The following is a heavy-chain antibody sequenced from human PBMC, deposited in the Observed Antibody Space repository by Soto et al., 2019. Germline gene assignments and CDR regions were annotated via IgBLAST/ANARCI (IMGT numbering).Heavy chain of an antibody. J-gene: IGHJ4*02. CDR3: ASRSSGWYFDY. Sequence: EVQLLESGGGLVQPGGSLRLSCAASGFTFSSYAMNWVRQAPGKGLEWVSVISGSGGSTYYAYSVKGRFTISRDNSKNTLYRQMNSLRADDTAVYYCASRSSGWYFDYWGQGTLVTVCS. D-gene: IGHD6-19*01. CDR2: ISGSGGST. CDR1: GFTFSSYA. V-gene: IGHV3-23*01.